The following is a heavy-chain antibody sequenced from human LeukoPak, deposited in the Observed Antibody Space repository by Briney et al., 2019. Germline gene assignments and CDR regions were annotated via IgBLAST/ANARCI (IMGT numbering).Heavy chain of an antibody. Sequence: GGSLRLSCAASGFTFSSYGMSWVRQAPGKGLEWVSSFGGGGGSTYYADSVKGRFTISRDNSKNTPYLQMNSLRAEDTAVYYCAELGITMIGGVWGKGTTVTISS. CDR3: AELGITMIGGV. CDR2: FGGGGGST. V-gene: IGHV3-23*01. D-gene: IGHD3-10*02. CDR1: GFTFSSYG. J-gene: IGHJ6*04.